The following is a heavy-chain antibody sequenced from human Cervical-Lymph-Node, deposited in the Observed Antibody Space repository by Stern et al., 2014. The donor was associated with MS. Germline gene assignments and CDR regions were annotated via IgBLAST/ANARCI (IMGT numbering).Heavy chain of an antibody. V-gene: IGHV1-69*06. Sequence: QMQLVQSGAEVKKPGSSVKVSCQASGGNFSVLAISWVRQAPGQRPEWMGGIIPILETATYAQKFQGRVTITADRSTSRVHMEMTSLRGEDTAVFYCALLSYNSGPESWGQGTLVTVSS. CDR1: GGNFSVLA. D-gene: IGHD1-1*01. CDR3: ALLSYNSGPES. CDR2: IIPILETA. J-gene: IGHJ5*02.